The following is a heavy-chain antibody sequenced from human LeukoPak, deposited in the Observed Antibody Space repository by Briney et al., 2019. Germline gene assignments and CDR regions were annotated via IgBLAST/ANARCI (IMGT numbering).Heavy chain of an antibody. Sequence: KPSGTLSPTCAVSGGSISSSNWWSWVRQPPGKGLEWIGEINHSGSTNYNPSLKSRVTISVDTSKNQFSLKLSSVTAADTAVYYCARGVMIVPDYWGQGTLVTVSS. V-gene: IGHV4-4*02. CDR1: GGSISSSNW. CDR3: ARGVMIVPDY. J-gene: IGHJ4*02. CDR2: INHSGST. D-gene: IGHD3-22*01.